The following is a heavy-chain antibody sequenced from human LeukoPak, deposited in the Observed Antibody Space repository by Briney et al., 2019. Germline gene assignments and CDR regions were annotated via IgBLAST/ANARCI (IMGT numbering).Heavy chain of an antibody. CDR3: ARVGVYAFDI. J-gene: IGHJ3*02. CDR2: IKQDGSEK. D-gene: IGHD3-10*01. V-gene: IGHV3-7*01. CDR1: GYTFSDYN. Sequence: PGGSLRLSCAASGYTFSDYNMRWIRQAPGKGLESVANIKQDGSEKHYVDSVKGRFTISRDNAKNSLYLQMNSLRAGDTAVYYCARVGVYAFDIWGQGTIVTVSS.